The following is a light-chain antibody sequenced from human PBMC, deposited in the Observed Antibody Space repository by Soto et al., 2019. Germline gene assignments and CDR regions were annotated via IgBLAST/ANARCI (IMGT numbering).Light chain of an antibody. CDR3: QAWDRNTML. CDR2: QDT. CDR1: KLGEKY. V-gene: IGLV3-1*01. J-gene: IGLJ2*01. Sequence: SSELTQPPSVSVSPGQTASITCSGDKLGEKYVSWHQQKPGQSPVAVIYQDTKRPSGIPDRFSGSNSGNTATLTISGTQAMDEADYYCQAWDRNTMLFGGGTKLTVL.